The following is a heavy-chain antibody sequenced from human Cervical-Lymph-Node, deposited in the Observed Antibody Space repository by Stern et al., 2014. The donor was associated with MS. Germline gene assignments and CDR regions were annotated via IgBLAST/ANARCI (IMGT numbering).Heavy chain of an antibody. D-gene: IGHD2-21*02. V-gene: IGHV1-24*01. CDR2: FYPEHGET. CDR3: ATHRGRVTYYYGMDV. J-gene: IGHJ6*02. CDR1: GYTLSEIS. Sequence: VQLVQSGAEVKKPGASVKVSCKVSGYTLSEISMHWVRQAPGKGLEWMGGFYPEHGETRYAQKFQGRVTMAEDRSTDTAYMELSSLRSEDTAVYYCATHRGRVTYYYGMDVWGQGTTVTVSS.